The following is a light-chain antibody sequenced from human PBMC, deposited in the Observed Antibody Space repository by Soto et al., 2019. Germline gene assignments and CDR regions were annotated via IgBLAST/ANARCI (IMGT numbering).Light chain of an antibody. CDR2: GDS. V-gene: IGLV1-40*01. J-gene: IGLJ2*01. CDR1: SSNIGAGYH. CDR3: SSYTSSSTPSVV. Sequence: QSVLTQPPSVSGAPGQRVTISCTGSSSNIGAGYHGHWYQQLPGAAPKILIFGDSNRPSGVPDRLSGSKSGTTASLASTGLQADDEGDYYCSSYTSSSTPSVVFGGGTKLTVL.